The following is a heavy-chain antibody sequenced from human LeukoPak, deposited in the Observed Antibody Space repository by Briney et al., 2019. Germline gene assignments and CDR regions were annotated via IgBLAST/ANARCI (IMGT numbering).Heavy chain of an antibody. J-gene: IGHJ4*02. Sequence: PSEALSLTCTVSGDSISSTGYYWAWIRQPPGKGLEWIGSLYYSGTNYRNPSLQSRVTISLDSSKNQFSLKLSSVTAADTAVYYCARSYCGGDCYSSGAYFDYWGQGTLVTVSS. CDR1: GDSISSTGYY. CDR3: ARSYCGGDCYSSGAYFDY. CDR2: LYYSGTN. V-gene: IGHV4-39*07. D-gene: IGHD2-21*02.